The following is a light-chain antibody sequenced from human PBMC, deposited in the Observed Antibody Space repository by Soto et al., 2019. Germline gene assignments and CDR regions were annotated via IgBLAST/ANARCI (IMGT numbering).Light chain of an antibody. CDR3: QQSFSTPRT. V-gene: IGKV1-39*01. CDR2: AAS. J-gene: IGKJ1*01. Sequence: DIQMTQSPSSLSASIGDRVTITCRAIQTISDYLDWYQQKPGKAPKLLIYAASSLQGGVPSRFSGSGSGTNFTLTISGLQPEDLATYSCQQSFSTPRTFGQGTKVDIK. CDR1: QTISDY.